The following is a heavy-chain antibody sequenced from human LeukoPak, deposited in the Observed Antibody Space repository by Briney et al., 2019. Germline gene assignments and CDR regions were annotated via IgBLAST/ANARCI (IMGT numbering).Heavy chain of an antibody. V-gene: IGHV3-23*01. Sequence: GGSLRLSCAASGFTFSSYAMSWVRQAPGEGLEWVSAISGRGGSTYYADSVKGRFTISRDNSKNTLHLQMNSLRAEDTAVYYCAKTLLGYSRDVWGKGTTVTVSS. J-gene: IGHJ6*03. CDR1: GFTFSSYA. D-gene: IGHD2-15*01. CDR3: AKTLLGYSRDV. CDR2: ISGRGGST.